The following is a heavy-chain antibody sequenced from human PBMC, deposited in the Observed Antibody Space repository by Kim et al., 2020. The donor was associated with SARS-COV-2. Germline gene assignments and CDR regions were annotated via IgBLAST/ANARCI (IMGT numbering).Heavy chain of an antibody. Sequence: GGSLRLSCAASGFTFSDYYMSWIRQAPGKGLEWVSYISSSGSTIYYADSVKGRFTISRDNAKNSLYLQMNSLRAEDTAVYYCARDSPYTAKDRGMDVWGQGTTVTVSS. D-gene: IGHD5-18*01. V-gene: IGHV3-11*01. CDR2: ISSSGSTI. CDR1: GFTFSDYY. J-gene: IGHJ6*02. CDR3: ARDSPYTAKDRGMDV.